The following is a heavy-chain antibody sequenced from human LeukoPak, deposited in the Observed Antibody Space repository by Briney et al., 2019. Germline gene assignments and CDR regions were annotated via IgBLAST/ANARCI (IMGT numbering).Heavy chain of an antibody. CDR1: GFPFSSHA. CDR3: AKDQRGYYQPIDY. Sequence: QPGGSLRLSCVASGFPFSSHAMRWVRQAPGRGLECVSAISGSGSTSYHADSVKGRFTISRDNSKNTLYLQMTSLRAEDTAVYYCAKDQRGYYQPIDYWGQGILATVSS. CDR2: ISGSGSTS. J-gene: IGHJ4*02. V-gene: IGHV3-23*01. D-gene: IGHD3-10*01.